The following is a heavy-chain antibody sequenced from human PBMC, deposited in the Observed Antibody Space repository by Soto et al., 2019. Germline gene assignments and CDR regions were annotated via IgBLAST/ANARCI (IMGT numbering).Heavy chain of an antibody. Sequence: KTSETLSLTCTVSGGSISSYYWSWIRQPPGKGLEWIGYIYYSGSTNYNPSLKGRVTISVDTSKNQFSLKLSSVTAADTAVYYCARGLRYFGWLYNLGGMDVWGQGTTVTVSS. V-gene: IGHV4-59*01. J-gene: IGHJ6*02. CDR1: GGSISSYY. D-gene: IGHD3-9*01. CDR2: IYYSGST. CDR3: ARGLRYFGWLYNLGGMDV.